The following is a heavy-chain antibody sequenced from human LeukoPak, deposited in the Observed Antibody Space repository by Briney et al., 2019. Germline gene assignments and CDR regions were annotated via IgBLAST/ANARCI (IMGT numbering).Heavy chain of an antibody. V-gene: IGHV4-59*01. CDR3: ARTGSTVTMLYPFDH. J-gene: IGHJ4*02. D-gene: IGHD4-17*01. CDR2: IYYSGST. Sequence: SETLSLTCTVSGGSIRSYYWSWIRQPPGKGLEWVGYIYYSGSTNYNPPLKSRVSISVDTSKNQFSLKLSSVTAADTAVYYCARTGSTVTMLYPFDHWGQGTLVTVSS. CDR1: GGSIRSYY.